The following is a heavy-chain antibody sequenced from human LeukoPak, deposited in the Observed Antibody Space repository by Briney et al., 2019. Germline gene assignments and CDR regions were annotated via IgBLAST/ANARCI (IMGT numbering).Heavy chain of an antibody. Sequence: PSETLSLTCTVSGGSISSSSYYWGWIRQPPGKGLEWIGSIYYSGSTYYNPSLKSRVTISVDTSKNRFSLKLSSVTAADTAVYYCARGVSQWGFNYYFDYWGQGTLVTVSS. V-gene: IGHV4-39*01. CDR2: IYYSGST. CDR1: GGSISSSSYY. J-gene: IGHJ4*02. D-gene: IGHD1-26*01. CDR3: ARGVSQWGFNYYFDY.